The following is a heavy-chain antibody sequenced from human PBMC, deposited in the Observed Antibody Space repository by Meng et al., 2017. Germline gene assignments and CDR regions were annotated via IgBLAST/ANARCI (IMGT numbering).Heavy chain of an antibody. D-gene: IGHD1-26*01. CDR3: ARGSYSFDS. V-gene: IGHV6-1*01. J-gene: IGHJ4*02. CDR1: GDSVSSNSAA. CDR2: AYYRSKWYH. Sequence: QQSGPGLVKPSQTLSRTCAISGDSVSSNSAAWNWIRQSPSRGLEWLGRAYYRSKWYHDYAESVKSRISIDPDTSKNQFSLQLRSVTPEDSAVYYCARGSYSFDSWGQRTLVTVSS.